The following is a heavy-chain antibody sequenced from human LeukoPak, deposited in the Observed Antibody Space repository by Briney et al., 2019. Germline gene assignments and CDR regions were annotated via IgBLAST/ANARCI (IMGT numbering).Heavy chain of an antibody. J-gene: IGHJ5*02. Sequence: SETLSLTCTVSGGSISSHYWSWIRQPPGKGLEWIGYIYYSGSTNYNPSLKSRVTISVDTSKNQFSLKLSSVTAADTTVYYCARPLRTTGWFDPWGQGTPVTVSS. CDR3: ARPLRTTGWFDP. CDR1: GGSISSHY. D-gene: IGHD4-11*01. CDR2: IYYSGST. V-gene: IGHV4-59*11.